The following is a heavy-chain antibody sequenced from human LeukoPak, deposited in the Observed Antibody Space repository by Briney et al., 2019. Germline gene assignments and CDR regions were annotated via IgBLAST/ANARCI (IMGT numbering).Heavy chain of an antibody. D-gene: IGHD2-15*01. CDR1: GFTFSTYA. J-gene: IGHJ6*03. CDR2: VSSTGGTT. Sequence: PARSLRLSCAASGFTFSTYAMHWVRQAPGKGLEWVSAVSSTGGTTYYADSVKGRFTISRDNSKNTLFLQINSLRAEDTAVYYCAKNGDRGAFCSGGTCYPYYYYYMDVWGKGTTVTISS. V-gene: IGHV3-23*01. CDR3: AKNGDRGAFCSGGTCYPYYYYYMDV.